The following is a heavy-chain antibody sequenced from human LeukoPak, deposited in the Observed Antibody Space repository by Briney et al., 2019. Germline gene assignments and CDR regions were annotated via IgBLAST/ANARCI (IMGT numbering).Heavy chain of an antibody. Sequence: GRSLRRSCAASGFTFSSYAMHWVRQVAGKGLEWVAVISYDGSNKYYADSVKGRFTISRDNSKNTLYLQMNSLRAEDTAVYYCARETPGGGFDYWGQGTLVTVSS. J-gene: IGHJ4*02. V-gene: IGHV3-30*04. CDR1: GFTFSSYA. CDR2: ISYDGSNK. CDR3: ARETPGGGFDY. D-gene: IGHD2-15*01.